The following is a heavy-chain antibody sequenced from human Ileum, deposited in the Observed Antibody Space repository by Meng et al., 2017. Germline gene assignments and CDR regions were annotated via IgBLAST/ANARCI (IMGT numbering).Heavy chain of an antibody. D-gene: IGHD2-2*01. Sequence: QVQLKESAPGRVRPSETMSLTCQVAGGSISNYYWSWIRQPAGKGLEWIGRIYASVSTNYNPSLRTRITMSVDTSKSQFSLKLTSITAADTAVYYCVRDGSSSSGGTLWGRGTLVTASS. J-gene: IGHJ2*01. CDR2: IYASVST. V-gene: IGHV4-4*07. CDR3: VRDGSSSSGGTL. CDR1: GGSISNYY.